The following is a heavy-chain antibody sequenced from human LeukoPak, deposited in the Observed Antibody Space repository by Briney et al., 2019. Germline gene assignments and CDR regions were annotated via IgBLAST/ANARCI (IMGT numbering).Heavy chain of an antibody. CDR3: ARDRTAYASRGTYKRDAFDI. CDR2: IYTSGST. Sequence: SETLSLTCTVSGGSISSYYWSWIRQPAGKGLEWIGRIYTSGSTNYNPSLKSRVTMSVDTSKNQFSLKLSSVTAADTAVYYCARDRTAYASRGTYKRDAFDIWGQGTMVTVYS. J-gene: IGHJ3*02. V-gene: IGHV4-4*07. CDR1: GGSISSYY. D-gene: IGHD3-22*01.